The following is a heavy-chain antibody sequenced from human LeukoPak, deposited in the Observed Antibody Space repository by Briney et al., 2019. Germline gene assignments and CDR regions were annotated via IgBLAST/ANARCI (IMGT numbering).Heavy chain of an antibody. CDR1: GGSISHYY. CDR3: AREDPQTTVPEGMDV. CDR2: IYYSGTT. J-gene: IGHJ6*02. V-gene: IGHV4-59*01. D-gene: IGHD4-17*01. Sequence: PSETLSLTCTVSGGSISHYYWSWIRQSPGKGLEWIGYIYYSGTTNYNPSLKSRVTISVDTSRKKFSLQLRSVTAADTAVYYCAREDPQTTVPEGMDVWGQGTTVIVSS.